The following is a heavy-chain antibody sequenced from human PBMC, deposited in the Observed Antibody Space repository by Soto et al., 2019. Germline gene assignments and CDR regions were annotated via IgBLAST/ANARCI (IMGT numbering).Heavy chain of an antibody. D-gene: IGHD2-8*01. CDR1: GFTFSDHY. CDR2: IRNKANSYTT. J-gene: IGHJ6*02. V-gene: IGHV3-72*01. CDR3: ARDRESCTISTTCYVVMNV. Sequence: EVQLVESGGGLVQPGGSLRLSCAASGFTFSDHYMDWVRQAPGKGLEWVGRIRNKANSYTTEYAASVKGRFTMSRDDSKNSLYRQMNSLKTEDTAVYYCARDRESCTISTTCYVVMNVWGQGTTVTVSS.